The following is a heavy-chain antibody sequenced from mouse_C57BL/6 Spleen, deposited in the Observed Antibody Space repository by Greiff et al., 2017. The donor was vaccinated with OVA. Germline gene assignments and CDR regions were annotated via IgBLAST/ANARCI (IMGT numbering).Heavy chain of an antibody. CDR2: IWSDGST. V-gene: IGHV2-6-1*01. CDR3: ARHDYYGSSYGYAMDY. J-gene: IGHJ4*01. Sequence: VKLQESGPGLVAPSQSLSITCTVSGFSLTSYGVHWVRQPPGKGLEWLVVIWSDGSTTYNSALKSRLSISKDNSKSQVFLKMNSLQTDDTAMYYCARHDYYGSSYGYAMDYWGQGTSVTVSS. CDR1: GFSLTSYG. D-gene: IGHD1-1*01.